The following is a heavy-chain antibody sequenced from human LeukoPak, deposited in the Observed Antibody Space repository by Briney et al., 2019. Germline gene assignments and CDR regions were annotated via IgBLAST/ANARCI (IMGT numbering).Heavy chain of an antibody. Sequence: GGSLRLSCAASGFTFSSYAMSWVRQAPGKGLGWVSAISGSGGSTYYADSVKGRFTISRDNSKNTLYLQMNSLRAEDTAVYYCAKARLETYYDFWSGYREDNWFDPWGQGTLVTVSS. CDR2: ISGSGGST. J-gene: IGHJ5*02. CDR1: GFTFSSYA. V-gene: IGHV3-23*01. D-gene: IGHD3-3*01. CDR3: AKARLETYYDFWSGYREDNWFDP.